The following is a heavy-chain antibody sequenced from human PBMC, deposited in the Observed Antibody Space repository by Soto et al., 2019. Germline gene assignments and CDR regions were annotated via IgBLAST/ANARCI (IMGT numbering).Heavy chain of an antibody. J-gene: IGHJ4*02. CDR1: GLTFSAAA. Sequence: QEQLEQSGGGVVQAGSSLRLSCTASGLTFSAAAFDWVRQAPGKGLQWVAVISENGDRQYSTESVRGRFVISRDSSKNTVYLQMSSLRPEDTGVYFCARRLAPTISALGYWGQGALVTVSS. D-gene: IGHD1-26*01. CDR2: ISENGDRQ. V-gene: IGHV3-30*09. CDR3: ARRLAPTISALGY.